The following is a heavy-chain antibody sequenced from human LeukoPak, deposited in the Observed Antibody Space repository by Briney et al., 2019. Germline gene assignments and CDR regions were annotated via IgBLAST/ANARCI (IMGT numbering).Heavy chain of an antibody. CDR1: GGSISSYY. CDR3: ARHHYGDYIDY. CDR2: IYYSGST. J-gene: IGHJ4*02. Sequence: SETLSLTCTVSGGSISSYYWSWIRQPPGKGLEWIGYIYYSGSTNYNPSLKSRVTISVDTSKNQFSLKLSSVTAADTAVYYCARHHYGDYIDYWGQGTLITVSS. V-gene: IGHV4-59*08. D-gene: IGHD4-17*01.